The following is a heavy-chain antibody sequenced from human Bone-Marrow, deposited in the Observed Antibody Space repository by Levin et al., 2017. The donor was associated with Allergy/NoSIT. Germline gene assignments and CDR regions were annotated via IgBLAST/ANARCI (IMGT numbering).Heavy chain of an antibody. D-gene: IGHD1-7*01. J-gene: IGHJ3*02. Sequence: PGGSLRLSCAASGFTFSSYSMNWVRQAPGKGLEWVSYISSSSSTIYYADSVKGRFTISRDNAKNSLYLQMNSLRDEDTAVYYCARDWDGFLELRGYAFDIWGQGTMVTVSS. CDR3: ARDWDGFLELRGYAFDI. CDR2: ISSSSSTI. CDR1: GFTFSSYS. V-gene: IGHV3-48*02.